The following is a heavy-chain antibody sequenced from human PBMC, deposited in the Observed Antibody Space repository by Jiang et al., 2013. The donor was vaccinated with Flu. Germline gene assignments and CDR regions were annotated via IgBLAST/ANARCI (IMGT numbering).Heavy chain of an antibody. V-gene: IGHV2-5*01. J-gene: IGHJ4*02. CDR3: AHRVSSWYYFDY. CDR2: IYWNDDK. Sequence: VKPTQTLTLTCTFSGFSLSTSGVGVGWIRQPPGKALEWLALIYWNDDKRYSPSLKSRLTITKDTSKNQVVLTMTNMDPVDTATYYCAHRVSSWYYFDYWGQGTLVTVSS. D-gene: IGHD6-13*01. CDR1: GFSLSTSGVG.